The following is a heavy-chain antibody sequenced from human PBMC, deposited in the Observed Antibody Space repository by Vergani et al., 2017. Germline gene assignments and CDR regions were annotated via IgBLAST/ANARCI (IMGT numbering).Heavy chain of an antibody. CDR1: GGTFSSYA. CDR3: ARDLGRSRVNSHYGMGV. CDR2: IVPILDRK. V-gene: IGHV1-69*04. J-gene: IGHJ6*02. D-gene: IGHD4-23*01. Sequence: QVQLVQSGAEVKKPGSSVKVSCKASGGTFSSYAISWVRQAPGQGLEWMGSIVPILDRKEYAQKFQGRVAITADTSTSTVYMELSSLRSEDTAVYYCARDLGRSRVNSHYGMGVWGQGTTVTVSS.